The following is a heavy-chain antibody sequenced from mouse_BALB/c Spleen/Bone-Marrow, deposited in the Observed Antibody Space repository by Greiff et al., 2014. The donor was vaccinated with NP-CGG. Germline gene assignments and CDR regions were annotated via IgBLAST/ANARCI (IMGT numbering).Heavy chain of an antibody. CDR3: ARQDYYGSSPHWYFDV. CDR2: ISSGGSYT. D-gene: IGHD1-1*01. Sequence: EVQGVESGGGLVKPGGSLKLSCAASGFTFSSYAMSWVRQTPEKRLEWVATISSGGSYTYYADSVKGRSTISRDTAKNTLYLQMSSLRSEDTAMYDCARQDYYGSSPHWYFDVWGAGTTVTVSS. V-gene: IGHV5-9-3*01. CDR1: GFTFSSYA. J-gene: IGHJ1*01.